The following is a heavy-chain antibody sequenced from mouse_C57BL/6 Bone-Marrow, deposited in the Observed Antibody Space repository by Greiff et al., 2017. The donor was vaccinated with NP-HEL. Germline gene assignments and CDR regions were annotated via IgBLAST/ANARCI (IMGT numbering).Heavy chain of an antibody. Sequence: VQLQQPGAELVKPGASVKMSCKASGYTFTSYWITWVKQRPGQGLEWIGDIYPGSGSTNYNEKFKSKATLTVDTSSSTAYMQLSSLTSEDSAVYYCAREGVYYSNYVYAMDYWGQGTSVTVSS. D-gene: IGHD2-5*01. CDR1: GYTFTSYW. V-gene: IGHV1-55*01. CDR3: AREGVYYSNYVYAMDY. CDR2: IYPGSGST. J-gene: IGHJ4*01.